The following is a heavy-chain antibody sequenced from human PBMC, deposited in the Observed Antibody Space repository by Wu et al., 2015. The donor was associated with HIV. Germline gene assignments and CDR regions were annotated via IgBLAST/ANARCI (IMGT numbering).Heavy chain of an antibody. CDR3: ARTIRNNHYYHSKSGHNYYYYGMDV. D-gene: IGHD3-22*01. CDR2: IIPIFGTA. V-gene: IGHV1-69*13. Sequence: QVQLVQSGAEVKKPGSSVKVSCKASGGTFSSYAISWVRQAPGQGLEWMGRIIPIFGTANYAQKFQGRVTITADESTSTAYMELSSLRSEDTAVYYCARTIRNNHYYHSKSGHNYYYYGMDVWGQGTTVTVSS. CDR1: GGTFSSYA. J-gene: IGHJ6*02.